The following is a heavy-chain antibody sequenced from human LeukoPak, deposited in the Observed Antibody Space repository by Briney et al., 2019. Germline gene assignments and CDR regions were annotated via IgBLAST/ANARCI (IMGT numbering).Heavy chain of an antibody. D-gene: IGHD6-19*01. CDR3: ARGPYSSGWLPKYYFDY. J-gene: IGHJ4*02. Sequence: LVASVKVSCKASGYTFTGYYMHWVRQAPGQGLEWMGWINPNSGGTNYAQKFQGRVTMTRDTSISTAYMELGRLRSDGTAVYYCARGPYSSGWLPKYYFDYWGQGTLVTVSS. CDR2: INPNSGGT. CDR1: GYTFTGYY. V-gene: IGHV1-2*03.